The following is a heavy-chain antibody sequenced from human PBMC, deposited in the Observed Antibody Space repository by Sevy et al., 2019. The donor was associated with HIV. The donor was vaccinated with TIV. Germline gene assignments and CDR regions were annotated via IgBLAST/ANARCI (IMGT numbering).Heavy chain of an antibody. J-gene: IGHJ4*02. D-gene: IGHD1-26*01. V-gene: IGHV4-59*01. Sequence: SETLSLTCTVSGGSISSYYWSWIRQPPGKGLEWIGYIYYSGSTNYNPSLKSRVTTSVDKSKNQFFLMLSSVTAADTAVYYCATLVGATTWVEYWGQGTLVTVSS. CDR2: IYYSGST. CDR3: ATLVGATTWVEY. CDR1: GGSISSYY.